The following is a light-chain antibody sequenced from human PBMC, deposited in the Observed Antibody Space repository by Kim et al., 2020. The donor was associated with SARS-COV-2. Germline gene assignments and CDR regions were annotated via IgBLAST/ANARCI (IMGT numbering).Light chain of an antibody. CDR2: DTS. CDR3: QQRSTWPLT. V-gene: IGKV3-11*01. CDR1: QSVSGY. J-gene: IGKJ4*01. Sequence: SLPPGDRATLSCRASQSVSGYLAWYQPKPGQPPRLLIYDTSRRATGIPARFSGSGSGTDFTLTISSLEPEDFAVYSCQQRSTWPLTFGGGTRVEIK.